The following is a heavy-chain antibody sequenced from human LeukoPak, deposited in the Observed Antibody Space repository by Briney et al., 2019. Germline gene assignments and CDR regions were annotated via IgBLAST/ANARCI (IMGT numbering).Heavy chain of an antibody. D-gene: IGHD3-3*01. J-gene: IGHJ6*03. CDR1: GFTFSSYG. Sequence: GGTLRLSCAASGFTFSSYGMSWVRQAPGKGLEWVSSISSSSSYIYYADSVKGRFTISRDNAKNSLYLQMNSLRAEDTAVYYCARGIVYDFWSGYYYYYYYMDVWGKGTTVTVSS. V-gene: IGHV3-21*01. CDR3: ARGIVYDFWSGYYYYYYYMDV. CDR2: ISSSSSYI.